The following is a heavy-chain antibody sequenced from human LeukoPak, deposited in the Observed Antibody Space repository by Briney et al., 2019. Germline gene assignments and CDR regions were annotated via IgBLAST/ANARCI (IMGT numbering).Heavy chain of an antibody. CDR1: GGSISSYY. Sequence: PSETLSLTCTVSGGSISSYYWGWIRQPPGKGLEWIGYIYYSGSTNYNPSLKSRVTISVDTSKNQFSLKLSYVTAADTAVYFCARESSWGNFDYWGQGTLVTVSS. CDR2: IYYSGST. D-gene: IGHD7-27*01. V-gene: IGHV4-59*01. CDR3: ARESSWGNFDY. J-gene: IGHJ4*02.